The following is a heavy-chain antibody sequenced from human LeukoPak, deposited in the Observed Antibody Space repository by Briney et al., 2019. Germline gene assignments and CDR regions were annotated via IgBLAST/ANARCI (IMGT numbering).Heavy chain of an antibody. CDR1: GITLSNYG. V-gene: IGHV3-23*01. J-gene: IGHJ4*02. CDR2: ISDSGGRT. D-gene: IGHD3-22*01. CDR3: AKRGVVIRVILVGFHKEAYYFDS. Sequence: GGSLRLSCAVSGITLSNYGMSWVRQAPGKGLEWVAGISDSGGRTNYADSVKGRFTIFRDNPKNTLYLQMNCLRAEDTAVDFCAKRGVVIRVILVGFHKEAYYFDSWGQGALVTVSS.